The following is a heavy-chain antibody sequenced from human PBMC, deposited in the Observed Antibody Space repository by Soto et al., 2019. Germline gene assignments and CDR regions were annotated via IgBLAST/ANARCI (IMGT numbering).Heavy chain of an antibody. J-gene: IGHJ4*02. CDR1: GYTFTNHG. CDR2: VRGYNDKP. D-gene: IGHD2-21*01. V-gene: IGHV1-18*04. Sequence: ASVKVSCKASGYTFTNHGISWVRQAPGQGLEWVGWVRGYNDKPKTALKFQGRVTMTKETSTSTADMELRSLRSDDTAVYYCARDFYPVAYFFDYWGQGTLVTVSS. CDR3: ARDFYPVAYFFDY.